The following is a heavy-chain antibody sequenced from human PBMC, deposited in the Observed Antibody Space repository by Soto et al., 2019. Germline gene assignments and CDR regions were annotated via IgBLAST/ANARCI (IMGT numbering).Heavy chain of an antibody. Sequence: QVQLQESGPGLVKPSETLSLTCSVSGGSISTYYWNWIRQAPGKRLEWLGYIFHSGATNYNPSLESRVTMSVDTSKSQLSLRLTSVTAADTGVYYCARALMGSFDAFDIWGQGTTVTVSS. D-gene: IGHD3-16*01. CDR2: IFHSGAT. J-gene: IGHJ3*02. V-gene: IGHV4-59*01. CDR1: GGSISTYY. CDR3: ARALMGSFDAFDI.